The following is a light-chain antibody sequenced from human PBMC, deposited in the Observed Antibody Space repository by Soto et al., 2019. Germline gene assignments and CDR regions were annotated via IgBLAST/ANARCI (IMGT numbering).Light chain of an antibody. CDR1: QSVSNDF. CDR3: QQYGSATPRT. Sequence: LSQSPGILSLSPGGRATLSCRASQSVSNDFLAWYQQKPGQAPRLLIYGASTRATDVPDRFSGSGSGADFTLTISRRVPDDFAVYYCQQYGSATPRTFGQGTKVDI. CDR2: GAS. J-gene: IGKJ1*01. V-gene: IGKV3-20*01.